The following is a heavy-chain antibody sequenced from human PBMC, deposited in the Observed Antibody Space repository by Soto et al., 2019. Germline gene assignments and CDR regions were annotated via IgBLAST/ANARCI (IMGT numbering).Heavy chain of an antibody. Sequence: PGGSLRLSCATSGLTFSNYAMSWVRQAPGGGLEWVSSMRGSSSTTYYADSVRGRFTISRDRSKNQFSLKLSSVTAADTAVYYCARKVWDFWSGYYTGWFDPWGQGTLVTVPQ. CDR3: ARKVWDFWSGYYTGWFDP. D-gene: IGHD3-3*01. CDR1: GLTFSNYA. CDR2: MRGSSSTT. V-gene: IGHV3-23*01. J-gene: IGHJ5*02.